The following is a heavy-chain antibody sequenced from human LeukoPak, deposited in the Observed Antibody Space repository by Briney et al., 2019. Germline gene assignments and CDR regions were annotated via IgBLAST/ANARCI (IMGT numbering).Heavy chain of an antibody. Sequence: GGSLRLSCAASGFTFSSHVISWVRQTPGKGLEWVSAISTSSGRTYYADSVKGRFSISRDNSKNTLYLQINSLRAEDTAVYYCSQERGYSGHPQDCDHWGQGTLVTVSS. D-gene: IGHD2-15*01. CDR3: SQERGYSGHPQDCDH. J-gene: IGHJ4*02. V-gene: IGHV3-23*01. CDR2: ISTSSGRT. CDR1: GFTFSSHV.